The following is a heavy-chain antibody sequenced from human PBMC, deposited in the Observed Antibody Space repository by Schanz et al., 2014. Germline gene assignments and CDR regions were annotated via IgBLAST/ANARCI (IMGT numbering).Heavy chain of an antibody. CDR3: ARGGTAYYFDD. V-gene: IGHV3-23*04. Sequence: VQLVESGGGVVQPGRSLRLSCATSGFSFSSYAINWVRQAPGKGLEWVSGISGSGASTYYADSVKGRFTISRDNSNKTVDLQMNSLRAEDTAVYYCARGGTAYYFDDWGQGTLVTVSS. J-gene: IGHJ4*02. D-gene: IGHD2-21*02. CDR2: ISGSGAST. CDR1: GFSFSSYA.